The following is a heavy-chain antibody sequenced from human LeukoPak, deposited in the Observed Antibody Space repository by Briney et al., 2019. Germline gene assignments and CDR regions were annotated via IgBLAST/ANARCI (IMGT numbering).Heavy chain of an antibody. CDR3: ARDRIAVAEV. D-gene: IGHD6-19*01. CDR1: GYTFTIYA. Sequence: ASVTVSFKAAGYTFTIYAIHWVRQAPGQRLEWMGWINAGNGNTKYSQKYQGRVTITRDTSASTDYMELSSLRSEDTAVYYCARDRIAVAEVWGQGTLVTVSS. J-gene: IGHJ4*02. V-gene: IGHV1-3*01. CDR2: INAGNGNT.